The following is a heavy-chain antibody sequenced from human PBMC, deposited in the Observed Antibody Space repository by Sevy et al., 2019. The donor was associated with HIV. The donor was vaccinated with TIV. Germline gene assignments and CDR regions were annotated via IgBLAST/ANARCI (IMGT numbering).Heavy chain of an antibody. J-gene: IGHJ6*02. D-gene: IGHD6-13*01. V-gene: IGHV3-30-3*01. CDR1: GFTFSSYA. Sequence: GGSLRLSCAASGFTFSSYAMHWVRQAPGKGLEWVAVISYDGSNKYYADSGKGRFTISRDNSKNTLYLQMNSLRAEDTAVYYCARERTYSSSSDYYYGMDVWGQGTTVTVSS. CDR3: ARERTYSSSSDYYYGMDV. CDR2: ISYDGSNK.